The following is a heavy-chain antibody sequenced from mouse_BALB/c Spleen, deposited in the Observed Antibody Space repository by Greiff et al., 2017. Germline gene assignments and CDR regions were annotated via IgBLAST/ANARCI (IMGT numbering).Heavy chain of an antibody. J-gene: IGHJ4*01. Sequence: VMLVESGPGLVAPSQSLSITCTVSGFSLTSYGVHWVRQPPGKGLEWLGVIWAGGSTNYNSALMSRLSISKDNSKSQVFLKMNSLQTDDTAMYYCARVSYDYGYAMDYWGQGTSVTVAS. CDR3: ARVSYDYGYAMDY. D-gene: IGHD2-4*01. CDR1: GFSLTSYG. V-gene: IGHV2-9*02. CDR2: IWAGGST.